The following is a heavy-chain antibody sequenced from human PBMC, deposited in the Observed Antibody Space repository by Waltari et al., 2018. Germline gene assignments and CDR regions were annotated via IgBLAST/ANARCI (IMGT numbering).Heavy chain of an antibody. CDR2: ISGYNGNT. J-gene: IGHJ6*02. V-gene: IGHV1-18*04. CDR3: AGSTSPLGYYYYGMDV. Sequence: QVQLVQSGAEVKKPGASVKVSCKASAYRFPNNGGSWVRQAPGQGLEWMGWISGYNGNTKYAQKLQGRVTMTTDTSTSTAYMELRSLRSDDAAVYYCAGSTSPLGYYYYGMDVWGQGTTVTVSS. D-gene: IGHD1-26*01. CDR1: AYRFPNNG.